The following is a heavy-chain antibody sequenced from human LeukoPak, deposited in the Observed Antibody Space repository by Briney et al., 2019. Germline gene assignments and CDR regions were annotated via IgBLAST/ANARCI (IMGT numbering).Heavy chain of an antibody. CDR2: IKQDGSEK. J-gene: IGHJ5*02. CDR3: ARGGGSNYYDSSGFRYNWFDP. D-gene: IGHD3-22*01. Sequence: GGSLRLSCAASGFPFDRNAMTWVRQAPGKGLEWVANIKQDGSEKYYVDSVKGRFTVSRDNAKNSLYLQMNSLRAEDTAVYYCARGGGSNYYDSSGFRYNWFDPWGQGTLVTVSS. CDR1: GFPFDRNA. V-gene: IGHV3-7*01.